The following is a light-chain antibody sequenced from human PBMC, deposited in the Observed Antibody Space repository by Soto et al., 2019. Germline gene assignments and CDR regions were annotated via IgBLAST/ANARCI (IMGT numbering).Light chain of an antibody. CDR1: QSVVTW. CDR2: DAS. J-gene: IGKJ1*01. V-gene: IGKV1-5*01. CDR3: QQYNVYSWT. Sequence: DIQMTQSPSTLSASVGDRVTITCRASQSVVTWLAWYQQKPGKAPKLLIYDASRLQSGVSSRFSGRGSGTEFTLTISSLQPDDFATYYCQQYNVYSWTFGQGTKVDIK.